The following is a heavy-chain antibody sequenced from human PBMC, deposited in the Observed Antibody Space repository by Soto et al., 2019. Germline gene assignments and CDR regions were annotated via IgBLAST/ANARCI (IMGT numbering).Heavy chain of an antibody. CDR2: MSHSGGT. Sequence: QVQLQQWGAGLLKPSETLSLTCAVYGGSVSSGSYYWSWIRQPPGKGLEWIGEMSHSGGTHFNPSLQSRVTISVDTSKNQLSLKMSFVTAADTALYYCARVERGTATTVVDAFDIWGPGTMVTVSS. V-gene: IGHV4-34*01. J-gene: IGHJ3*02. CDR3: ARVERGTATTVVDAFDI. CDR1: GGSVSSGSYY. D-gene: IGHD1-1*01.